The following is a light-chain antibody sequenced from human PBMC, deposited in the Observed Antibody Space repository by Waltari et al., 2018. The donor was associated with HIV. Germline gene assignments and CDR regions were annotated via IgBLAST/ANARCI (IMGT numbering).Light chain of an antibody. Sequence: SYELTQPPSVSVSPGQTASIPSSGDKLGDKSACWCQQKPGQSPLLCIDQDSCRSSGTPDRFSGSKSGNTATLIISGTLAMDEAAYGCQAWDGSTAADVFGTGTKVTVL. CDR2: QDS. V-gene: IGLV3-1*01. CDR3: QAWDGSTAADV. J-gene: IGLJ1*01. CDR1: KLGDKS.